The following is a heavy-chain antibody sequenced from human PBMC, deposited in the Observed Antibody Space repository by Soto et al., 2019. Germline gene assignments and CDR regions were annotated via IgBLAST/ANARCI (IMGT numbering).Heavy chain of an antibody. Sequence: DVLLVQSEAEVKKPGESLKISCKGSGYRFTTYWIAWVRQMPGKGLEWLGIFYPGDSDTRYSPSFQGQVTISADKSISTSYLQWSSLKASDTAMYYCATSQGYCSGGRCYAAFEIWGQGTRVTVSS. CDR2: FYPGDSDT. CDR3: ATSQGYCSGGRCYAAFEI. J-gene: IGHJ3*02. D-gene: IGHD2-15*01. V-gene: IGHV5-51*03. CDR1: GYRFTTYW.